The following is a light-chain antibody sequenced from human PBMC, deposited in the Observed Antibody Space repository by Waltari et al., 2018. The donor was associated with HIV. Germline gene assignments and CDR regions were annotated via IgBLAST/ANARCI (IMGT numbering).Light chain of an antibody. CDR1: QSISTY. CDR3: QQSFRRVT. V-gene: IGKV1-39*01. J-gene: IGKJ3*01. Sequence: DIKMTQSPSSLSASLGAKVIITCRASQSISTYVNWYQQKPGRAPKLLSYAASTLQSGLPTRFTGAVSETDFTLTINGLQAEDFATYYCQQSFRRVTFGPGTKVYV. CDR2: AAS.